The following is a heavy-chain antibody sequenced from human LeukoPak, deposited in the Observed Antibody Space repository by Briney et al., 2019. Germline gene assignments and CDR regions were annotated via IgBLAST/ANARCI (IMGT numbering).Heavy chain of an antibody. J-gene: IGHJ4*02. Sequence: GGSLRLFCAASGFTFSTYWMHWVRQAPGKGLVWVSRINGDGGSRNYADSVKGRFTISRDNAKNTLYLQMSSLRVEDTAVYYCASASSHRTAAGGDYWGQGTLVTVST. V-gene: IGHV3-74*01. CDR2: INGDGGSR. D-gene: IGHD6-13*01. CDR3: ASASSHRTAAGGDY. CDR1: GFTFSTYW.